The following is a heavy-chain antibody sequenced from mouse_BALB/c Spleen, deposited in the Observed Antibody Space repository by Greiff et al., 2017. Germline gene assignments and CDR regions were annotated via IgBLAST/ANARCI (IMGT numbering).Heavy chain of an antibody. J-gene: IGHJ1*01. CDR2: IRLKSNNYAT. Sequence: EGKLMESGGGLVQPGGSMKLSCVASGFTFSNYWMNWVRQSPEKGLEWVAEIRLKSNNYATHYAESVKGRFTISRDDSKSSVYLQMNNLRAEDTGIYYCTRLRAHWYFDVWGAGTTVTVSS. D-gene: IGHD1-1*01. CDR1: GFTFSNYW. V-gene: IGHV6-6*02. CDR3: TRLRAHWYFDV.